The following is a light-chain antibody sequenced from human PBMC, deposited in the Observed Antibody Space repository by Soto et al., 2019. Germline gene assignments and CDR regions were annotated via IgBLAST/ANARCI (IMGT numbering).Light chain of an antibody. CDR1: NIGDKG. J-gene: IGLJ2*01. CDR2: YDY. V-gene: IGLV3-21*04. CDR3: QVWDDETNRPV. Sequence: SYELTQPPSVSVAPGQTATITCGGNNIGDKGVFWYQQKPGQAPILVIYYDYDRPSGIPKRFSGSNAGNTATLTISGVEAGDEVDYACQVWDDETNRPVFGGGTKLTVL.